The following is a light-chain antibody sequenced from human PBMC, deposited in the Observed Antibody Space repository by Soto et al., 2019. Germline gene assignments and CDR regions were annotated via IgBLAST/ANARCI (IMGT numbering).Light chain of an antibody. CDR1: QSVSSN. J-gene: IGKJ4*01. CDR2: GAS. V-gene: IGKV3-15*01. CDR3: QQYNEWPLT. Sequence: EIVMTQSPATLSVSPGERATLSCRASQSVSSNLAWYQQKPGQAPRLLFYGASTGATGIPARFSGSGSGTEFTLTISSLQSEDFAVYYCQQYNEWPLTFGGGTKVDIK.